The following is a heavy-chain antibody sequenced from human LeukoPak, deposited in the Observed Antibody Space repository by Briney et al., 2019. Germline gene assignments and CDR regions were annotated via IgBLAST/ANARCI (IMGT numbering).Heavy chain of an antibody. CDR3: AKDIGDGDHDY. Sequence: GGSLRLSCAASGFAFSDYYMSWIRQAPGKGLEWVSYISSSGSTIYYADSVKGRFTISRDNAKNSLYLQMNSLRAEDTAVYYCAKDIGDGDHDYWGQGTLVTVSS. D-gene: IGHD4-17*01. V-gene: IGHV3-11*01. CDR2: ISSSGSTI. J-gene: IGHJ4*02. CDR1: GFAFSDYY.